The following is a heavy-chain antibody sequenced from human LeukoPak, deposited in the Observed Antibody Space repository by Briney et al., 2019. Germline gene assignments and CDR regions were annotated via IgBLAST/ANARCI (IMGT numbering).Heavy chain of an antibody. D-gene: IGHD5-18*01. V-gene: IGHV4-31*03. CDR1: GGSVFIGGYY. CDR2: IYYSGST. J-gene: IGHJ4*02. CDR3: ARDPRGNSYGLGYFDY. Sequence: SQTLSLTCTVSGGSVFIGGYYWSWIRQHPGKGLEWIVYIYYSGSTYYNPSLKSRVTISIDTSKNQFSLKLSSVTAADTAVYYCARDPRGNSYGLGYFDYWGQGILVTVSS.